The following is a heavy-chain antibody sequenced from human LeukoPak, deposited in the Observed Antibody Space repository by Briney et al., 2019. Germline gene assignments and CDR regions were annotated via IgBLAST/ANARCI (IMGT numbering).Heavy chain of an antibody. J-gene: IGHJ4*02. CDR3: AREARPTYYYDSSGYSD. CDR2: IKQDGSEK. Sequence: GGSLRLSCAASGFTFSSYWMSWVRQAPGKGLEWVANIKQDGSEKYYVDSVKGRFTISRDNAKNSLYLQMNSLRAEDTAVYYCAREARPTYYYDSSGYSDWGQGTLVTVSS. CDR1: GFTFSSYW. D-gene: IGHD3-22*01. V-gene: IGHV3-7*01.